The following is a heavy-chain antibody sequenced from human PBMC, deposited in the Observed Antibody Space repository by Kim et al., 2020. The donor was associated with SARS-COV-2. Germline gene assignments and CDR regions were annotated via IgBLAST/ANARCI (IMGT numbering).Heavy chain of an antibody. D-gene: IGHD4-17*01. Sequence: GRTYSNPSLKSRVTISVDTSKNQFSLKLSSVTAADTAVYYCARDYGDYGYWGQGTLVTVSS. J-gene: IGHJ4*02. CDR2: GRT. CDR3: ARDYGDYGY. V-gene: IGHV4-30-2*04.